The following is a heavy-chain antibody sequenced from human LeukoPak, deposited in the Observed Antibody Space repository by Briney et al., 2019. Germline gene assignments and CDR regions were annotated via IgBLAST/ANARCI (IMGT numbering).Heavy chain of an antibody. Sequence: GGSLRLSCAASGFTFSSYSMNWVRQAPGKGLEWVSYISSSSSYIYYADSVKGRFTISRDNAKNSLYLQMNSLRAEDTAVYYCARVPTGAKGGYWGQGTLVTVSS. CDR1: GFTFSSYS. CDR2: ISSSSSYI. J-gene: IGHJ4*02. V-gene: IGHV3-21*05. D-gene: IGHD7-27*01. CDR3: ARVPTGAKGGY.